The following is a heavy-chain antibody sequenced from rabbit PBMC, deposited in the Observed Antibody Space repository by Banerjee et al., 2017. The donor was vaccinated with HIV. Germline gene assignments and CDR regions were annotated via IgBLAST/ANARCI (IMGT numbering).Heavy chain of an antibody. CDR1: GFSFNDKYY. Sequence: QSLEESGGDLVKPGASLTLTCTASGFSFNDKYYMCWVRQAPGKGLEWIACIYTGSSGSTYYASWVNGRFTISSHNAQNTVFLQMTSLTAADTATYFCARGLVAGVLDLWGQGTLVTVS. D-gene: IGHD3-3*01. V-gene: IGHV1S40*01. J-gene: IGHJ3*01. CDR3: ARGLVAGVLDL. CDR2: IYTGSSGST.